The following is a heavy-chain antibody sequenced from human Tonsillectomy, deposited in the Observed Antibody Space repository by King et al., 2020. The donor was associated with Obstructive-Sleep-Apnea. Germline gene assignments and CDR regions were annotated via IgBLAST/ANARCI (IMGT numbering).Heavy chain of an antibody. Sequence: QLVQSGADIKKPGASVKVSCKASGSTIAGYYIHWVRQAPGQGLEWMGRINPNSGGTNYAQKFQGRVTMTRDTSLNTAYMELINLTSDDTGVYYCARANPFRNGYDFDSWGQGTLVTVSS. CDR2: INPNSGGT. CDR3: ARANPFRNGYDFDS. J-gene: IGHJ4*02. V-gene: IGHV1-2*05. CDR1: GSTIAGYY. D-gene: IGHD5-12*01.